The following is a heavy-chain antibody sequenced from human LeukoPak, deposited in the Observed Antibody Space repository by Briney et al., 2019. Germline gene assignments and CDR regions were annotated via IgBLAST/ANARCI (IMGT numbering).Heavy chain of an antibody. V-gene: IGHV3-21*01. CDR1: GFTFSSYS. J-gene: IGHJ4*02. Sequence: PGRSLRLSCVASGFTFSSYSMQWVRQAPGKGLEWVSSISSGSSSIYYADSVKGRFTISRDNAKNSLFLQMNSLRAEDTAVYYCARDRGWDTFDYWGQGNQVTVSS. CDR3: ARDRGWDTFDY. D-gene: IGHD6-19*01. CDR2: ISSGSSSI.